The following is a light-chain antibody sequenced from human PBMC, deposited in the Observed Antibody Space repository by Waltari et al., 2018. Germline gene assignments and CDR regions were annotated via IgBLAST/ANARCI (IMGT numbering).Light chain of an antibody. V-gene: IGKV1-6*01. Sequence: AVQLTQSPSSLSVSVGDRITITCRASQGIRIELDWYKQKPGKAPKVLIYAASSLRNGVPSRFSGSGSGITFTLTISSLHPEDFATYYCLQDFNYPRTFGQGTKVEVK. CDR2: AAS. CDR1: QGIRIE. J-gene: IGKJ1*01. CDR3: LQDFNYPRT.